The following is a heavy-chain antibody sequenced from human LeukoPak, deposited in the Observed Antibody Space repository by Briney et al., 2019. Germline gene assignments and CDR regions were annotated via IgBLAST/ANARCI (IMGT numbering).Heavy chain of an antibody. CDR2: ISWNSASI. J-gene: IGHJ6*03. V-gene: IGHV3-9*01. CDR3: ARERNFYYMDV. Sequence: GRSLRLSCAASGFTFDDYAMHWVRHVPGKGLEWVSGISWNSASIVYADSVKGRFTISRDNAKNSLYLQMNTLRAEDTAVYYCARERNFYYMDVWGKGTRVTVSS. CDR1: GFTFDDYA. D-gene: IGHD1-26*01.